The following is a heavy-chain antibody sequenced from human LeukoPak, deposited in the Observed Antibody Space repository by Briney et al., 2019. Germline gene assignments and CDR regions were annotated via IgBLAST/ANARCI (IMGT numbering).Heavy chain of an antibody. CDR2: INHSGST. CDR1: GGSFSGYY. CDR3: ARGKHHMIVVPPYFDY. J-gene: IGHJ4*02. V-gene: IGHV4-34*01. Sequence: SETLSLTCAVYGGSFSGYYWSWIRQPPGKGLEWIGEINHSGSTNYNPSLKSRVTISVDTSKNQSSLKLSSVTAADTAVYYCARGKHHMIVVPPYFDYWGQGTLVTVSS. D-gene: IGHD3-22*01.